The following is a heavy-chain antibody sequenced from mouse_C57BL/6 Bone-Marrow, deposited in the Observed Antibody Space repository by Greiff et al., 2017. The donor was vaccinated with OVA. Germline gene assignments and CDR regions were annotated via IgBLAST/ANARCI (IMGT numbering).Heavy chain of an antibody. CDR1: GFSFNTYA. V-gene: IGHV10-1*01. D-gene: IGHD1-1*01. Sequence: EVKLMESGGGLVQPKGSLKLSCAASGFSFNTYAMNWVRQAPGKGLEWVARIRSKSNNYATYYADSVKDRFSISRDDSESMLYLQMNNLKTEDTAMYYCVRNLMTTGDYDMDYWGQGTSVTVSS. CDR3: VRNLMTTGDYDMDY. CDR2: IRSKSNNYAT. J-gene: IGHJ4*01.